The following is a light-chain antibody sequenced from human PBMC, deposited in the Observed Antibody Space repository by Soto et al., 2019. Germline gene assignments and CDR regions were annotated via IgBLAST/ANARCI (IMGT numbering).Light chain of an antibody. CDR3: SSYTSSNTDV. CDR1: SSDVGGYKY. CDR2: DVS. V-gene: IGLV2-14*01. J-gene: IGLJ1*01. Sequence: QSALTQPASVSGSPGQSITISCTGTSSDVGGYKYVSWYQQHPGKAPKLMIYDVSNRPSGVSNRFFGSKSGNTASLTISGLQAEDEADYYCSSYTSSNTDVFGTGTKLTVL.